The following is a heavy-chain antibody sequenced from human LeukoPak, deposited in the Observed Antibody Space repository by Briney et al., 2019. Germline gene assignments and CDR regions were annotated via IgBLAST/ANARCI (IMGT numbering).Heavy chain of an antibody. CDR2: ISAYNGNT. CDR1: GYTFTSYG. V-gene: IGHV1-18*01. Sequence: GASVKVSCKASGYTFTSYGISWVRQAPGQGLERMGWISAYNGNTNYAQKFQGRVTMTTDTSTSTAYMELRSLRSDDTAVYYCATHRGYCSSTSCQNELELDYWGQGTLVTVSS. J-gene: IGHJ4*02. CDR3: ATHRGYCSSTSCQNELELDY. D-gene: IGHD2-2*03.